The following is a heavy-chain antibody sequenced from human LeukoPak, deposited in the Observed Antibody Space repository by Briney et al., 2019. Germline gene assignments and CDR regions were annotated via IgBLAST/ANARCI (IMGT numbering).Heavy chain of an antibody. CDR1: GFTFSNAW. Sequence: GGSLRLSCAASGFTFSNAWMSWVRQAPRKGLDWVGRMKSKTDGGTTEYAAHVKGRFAISRDDSKNTLYLQMNRLKTEDTAVYYCPTVLLWFGELSPDAFDIWGQGTMVTVSS. V-gene: IGHV3-15*01. CDR3: PTVLLWFGELSPDAFDI. D-gene: IGHD3-10*01. J-gene: IGHJ3*02. CDR2: MKSKTDGGTT.